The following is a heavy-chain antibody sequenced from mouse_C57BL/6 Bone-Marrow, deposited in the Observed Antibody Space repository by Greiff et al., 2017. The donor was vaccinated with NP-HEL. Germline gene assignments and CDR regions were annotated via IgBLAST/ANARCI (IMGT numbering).Heavy chain of an antibody. V-gene: IGHV5-12*01. Sequence: DVQLVESGGGLVQPGGSLKLSCAASGFTFSDYYMYWVRQTPEKRLEWVAYISNGGGSTYYPDTVKGRFTISRDNAKNTLYLQMSRLKSEDTAMYYCARCSNFSMDYWGQGTSVTVSS. CDR3: ARCSNFSMDY. CDR2: ISNGGGST. CDR1: GFTFSDYY. J-gene: IGHJ4*01. D-gene: IGHD2-5*01.